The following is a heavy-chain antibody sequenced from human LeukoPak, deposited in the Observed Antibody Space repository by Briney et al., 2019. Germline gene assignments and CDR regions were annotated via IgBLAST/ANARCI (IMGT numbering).Heavy chain of an antibody. CDR2: INPSSGGT. V-gene: IGHV1-2*02. CDR3: ARAPKYGFTFDY. CDR1: GYTFTGYY. Sequence: GASVKVSCKASGYTFTGYYMHWVRQAPGQGLEWMGWINPSSGGTNYAQKFQGRVTMTRETSISTAYMELSRLRSDDTAVYYCARAPKYGFTFDYWGQGTLVTVSS. D-gene: IGHD2/OR15-2a*01. J-gene: IGHJ4*02.